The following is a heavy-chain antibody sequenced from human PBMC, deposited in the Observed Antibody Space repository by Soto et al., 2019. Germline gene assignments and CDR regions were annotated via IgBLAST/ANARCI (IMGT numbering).Heavy chain of an antibody. V-gene: IGHV1-69*01. Sequence: QVQLVQSGAEVKKPGSPVKVSCKASGGAFGSYAINWVRQAPGQGLEWMGGIIPMFDTTNYAQRFQGRVTVTTDESTSTVYLELTRLRSEDTAMYYCTRHRGYSSGYWGQDFWGQGTLVTVSS. J-gene: IGHJ4*02. CDR1: GGAFGSYA. D-gene: IGHD5-12*01. CDR2: IIPMFDTT. CDR3: TRHRGYSSGYWGQDF.